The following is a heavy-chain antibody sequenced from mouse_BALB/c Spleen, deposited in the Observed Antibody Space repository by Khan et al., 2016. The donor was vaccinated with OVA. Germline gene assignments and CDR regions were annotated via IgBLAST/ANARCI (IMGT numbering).Heavy chain of an antibody. D-gene: IGHD3-3*01. Sequence: QVQLKESGPGLVAPSQSLSIPCTVYGYSLTRYGVHWVRQPPGKGLEWLGLIWAGGSTNYNWALMSRLSISIDNSKSLVFLIMNSLPTDDTALYYCARSKYRARYWGQGTTLTVSS. CDR2: IWAGGST. V-gene: IGHV2-9*02. CDR1: GYSLTRYG. J-gene: IGHJ2*01. CDR3: ARSKYRARY.